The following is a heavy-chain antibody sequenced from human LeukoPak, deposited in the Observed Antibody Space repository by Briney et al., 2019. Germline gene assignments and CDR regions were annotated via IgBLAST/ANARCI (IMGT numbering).Heavy chain of an antibody. CDR1: GYAFTSYD. J-gene: IGHJ4*02. D-gene: IGHD6-13*01. V-gene: IGHV1-2*06. CDR3: ASYGSSWYLDFDY. Sequence: GASVKVSCTASGYAFTSYDINWVRQATGQGLEWMGRINPNSGGTNYAQKFQGRVTMTRDTSISTAYMELSRLRSDDTAVYYCASYGSSWYLDFDYWGQGTLVTVSS. CDR2: INPNSGGT.